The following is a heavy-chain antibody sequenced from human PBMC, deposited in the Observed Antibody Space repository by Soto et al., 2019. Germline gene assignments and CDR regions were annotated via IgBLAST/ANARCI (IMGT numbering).Heavy chain of an antibody. Sequence: QITLKESGPTLVKPTQTLTLTCTFSGFSLSTSGVGVGWIRQPPGKALGCLALIYWDDDERYSPSLRIRLTITKDPAKTKVVLTMTTMDPVDTGTYYCAHGRYNVGPYAFDIWGQGTMVTVSS. J-gene: IGHJ3*02. D-gene: IGHD1-1*01. V-gene: IGHV2-5*02. CDR1: GFSLSTSGVG. CDR2: IYWDDDE. CDR3: AHGRYNVGPYAFDI.